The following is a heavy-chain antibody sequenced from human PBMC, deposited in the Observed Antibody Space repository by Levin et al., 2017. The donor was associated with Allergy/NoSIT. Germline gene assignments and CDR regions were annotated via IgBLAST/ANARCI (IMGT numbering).Heavy chain of an antibody. CDR2: ITGGGFNT. Sequence: PGGSLRLSCDASGFSLSEYAMSWVRQAPGKGLEWVSVITGGGFNTYHGDSAKGRFTVSRDNSKNTLYLELNSLRAEDTAVYYCAKKQGGTTGFSFDVWGQGTMVTVSS. J-gene: IGHJ3*01. V-gene: IGHV3-23*01. CDR1: GFSLSEYA. D-gene: IGHD1-14*01. CDR3: AKKQGGTTGFSFDV.